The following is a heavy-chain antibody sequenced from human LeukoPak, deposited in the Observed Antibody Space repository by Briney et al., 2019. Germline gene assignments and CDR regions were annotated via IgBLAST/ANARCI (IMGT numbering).Heavy chain of an antibody. V-gene: IGHV3-23*01. J-gene: IGHJ4*02. CDR2: ISGSGGST. D-gene: IGHD6-19*01. Sequence: GGSLRLSCAASGFTFSSYAMSWVRQAPGKGLEWVSAISGSGGSTYYADSVKGRFTISRDNSKNTLYLQMNSLRAEDTAVYYCAKAPMIGSGWYCDYWGQGTLVTVSS. CDR1: GFTFSSYA. CDR3: AKAPMIGSGWYCDY.